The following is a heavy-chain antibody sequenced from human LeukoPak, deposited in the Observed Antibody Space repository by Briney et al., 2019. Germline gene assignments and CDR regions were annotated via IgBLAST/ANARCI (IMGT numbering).Heavy chain of an antibody. V-gene: IGHV1-2*02. CDR1: GFTFSSYG. CDR3: ARAIIAAAGPVFDY. CDR2: INPNSGGT. J-gene: IGHJ4*02. Sequence: GGSLRLSCAASGFTFSSYGMHWVRQAPGQGLEWMGWINPNSGGTNYAQKFQGRVTMTRDTSISTAYMELSRLRSDDTAVYYCARAIIAAAGPVFDYWGQGTLVTVSS. D-gene: IGHD6-13*01.